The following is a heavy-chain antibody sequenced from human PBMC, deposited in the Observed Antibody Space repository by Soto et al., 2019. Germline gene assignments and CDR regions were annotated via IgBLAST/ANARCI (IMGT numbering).Heavy chain of an antibody. CDR2: MNPNSGNT. CDR3: ARPSNDAPYYDFWSGYAPMDV. J-gene: IGHJ6*03. Sequence: ASVKVSCKASGYTFTSYDINWVRQATGQGLEWMGWMNPNSGNTGYAQKLQGRVIMTRNTSISTAYMELSSLRSEDTAVYYCARPSNDAPYYDFWSGYAPMDVWGKGTTVTVSS. D-gene: IGHD3-3*01. CDR1: GYTFTSYD. V-gene: IGHV1-8*01.